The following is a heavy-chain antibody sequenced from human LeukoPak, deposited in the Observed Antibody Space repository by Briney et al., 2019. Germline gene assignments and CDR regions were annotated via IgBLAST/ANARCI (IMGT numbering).Heavy chain of an antibody. Sequence: GGSLRLSCAASGFTFSNAWMNWVRQAPGKGLEWVGRIKTETAGGATDYAAPVKGRFPISRDDSKNTVYLQMNSLKSEDSAVYYCTTNDAFDIWGQGTMVTVSS. V-gene: IGHV3-15*01. CDR1: GFTFSNAW. CDR3: TTNDAFDI. CDR2: IKTETAGGAT. J-gene: IGHJ3*02.